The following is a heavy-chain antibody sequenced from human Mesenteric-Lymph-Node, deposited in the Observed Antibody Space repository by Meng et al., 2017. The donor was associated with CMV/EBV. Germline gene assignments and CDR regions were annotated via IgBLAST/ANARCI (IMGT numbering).Heavy chain of an antibody. Sequence: GESLKISCEASGLIVSSHYMSWVRQAPGKGLEWVSIIYSGGTTYYADSVKGRFTISRDDSKNTLYLQMNSLRAEDTAVYYCARDPQYSGGWYWDYWGQGTLVTVSS. D-gene: IGHD6-19*01. V-gene: IGHV3-53*01. J-gene: IGHJ4*02. CDR1: GLIVSSHY. CDR2: IYSGGTT. CDR3: ARDPQYSGGWYWDY.